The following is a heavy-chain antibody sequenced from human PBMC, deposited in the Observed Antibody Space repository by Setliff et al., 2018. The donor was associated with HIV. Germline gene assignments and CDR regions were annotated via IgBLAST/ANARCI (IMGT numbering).Heavy chain of an antibody. Sequence: GPLRLSCAASGFLFSSYSMNWVRQAPGKGLEWVSSISSNSSYIYYADSVKGRFTISRDNSKNTLYLQMNSLSAEDTAVYYCAKDPGSSWHARRLRPPLAWGQGTLVTVSS. CDR3: AKDPGSSWHARRLRPPLA. CDR2: ISSNSSYI. J-gene: IGHJ5*02. D-gene: IGHD6-13*01. CDR1: GFLFSSYS. V-gene: IGHV3-21*01.